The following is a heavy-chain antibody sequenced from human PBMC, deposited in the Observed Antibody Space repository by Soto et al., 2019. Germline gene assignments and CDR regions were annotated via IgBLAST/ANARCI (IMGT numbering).Heavy chain of an antibody. D-gene: IGHD6-13*01. CDR3: AKGPWSSPYYYYYYMDV. CDR1: GYTFTSYY. CDR2: INPSGGST. V-gene: IGHV1-46*03. J-gene: IGHJ6*03. Sequence: ASVKVSCKASGYTFTSYYMHWVRQAPGQGLEWMGIINPSGGSTSYVQKFQGRVTMTRDTSTSTVYMELSSLRSEDTAVYYCAKGPWSSPYYYYYYMDVWGKGTTVTVSS.